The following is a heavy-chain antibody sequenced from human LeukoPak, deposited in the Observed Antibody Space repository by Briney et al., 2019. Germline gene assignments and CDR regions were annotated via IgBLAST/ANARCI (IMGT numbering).Heavy chain of an antibody. J-gene: IGHJ4*02. D-gene: IGHD1-26*01. CDR2: ISYDGSSK. CDR1: GLTFSSYG. Sequence: GGSLRLSCAASGLTFSSYGMHWVRQAPGKGLEWVAVISYDGSSKYYADSVKGRFTISRDNSKNTLYLQMNSLRAEDTAVYYCAKDHSPARPGATAEIDYWGQGTLVTVSS. V-gene: IGHV3-30*18. CDR3: AKDHSPARPGATAEIDY.